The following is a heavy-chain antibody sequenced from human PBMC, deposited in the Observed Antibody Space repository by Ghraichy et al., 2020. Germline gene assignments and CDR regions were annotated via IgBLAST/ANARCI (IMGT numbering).Heavy chain of an antibody. CDR2: INHSGST. CDR1: GGSFSGYY. Sequence: SETLSLTCAVYGGSFSGYYWSWIRQPPGKGLEWIGEINHSGSTNYNPSLKSRVTISVDTSKNQFSLKLSSVTAADTAVYYCARGPGSSNYYGMDVWGQGTTVTVSS. CDR3: ARGPGSSNYYGMDV. D-gene: IGHD6-6*01. V-gene: IGHV4-34*01. J-gene: IGHJ6*02.